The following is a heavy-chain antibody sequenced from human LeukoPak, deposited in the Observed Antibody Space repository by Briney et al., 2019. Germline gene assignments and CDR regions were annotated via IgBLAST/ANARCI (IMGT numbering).Heavy chain of an antibody. D-gene: IGHD2-2*01. CDR3: ARESAGPNCSSTSCYFRRVN. CDR2: INPNSGGT. Sequence: ASVKVSCKASGYTFTGYYMHWVRRAPGQGLELMGWINPNSGGTNYAQKFQGRVTMTRDTSISTAYMELSRLRSDDTAVYYCARESAGPNCSSTSCYFRRVNWGQGTLVTVSS. CDR1: GYTFTGYY. J-gene: IGHJ4*02. V-gene: IGHV1-2*02.